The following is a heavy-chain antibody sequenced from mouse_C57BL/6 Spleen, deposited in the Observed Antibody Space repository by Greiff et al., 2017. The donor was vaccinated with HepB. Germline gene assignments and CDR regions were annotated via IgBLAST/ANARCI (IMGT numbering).Heavy chain of an antibody. D-gene: IGHD2-1*01. V-gene: IGHV5-6*01. J-gene: IGHJ2*01. CDR1: GFTFSSYG. Sequence: EVNVVESGGDLVKPGGSLKLSCAASGFTFSSYGMSWVRQTPDKRLEWVATISSGGSYTYYPDSVKGRFTISRDNAKNTLYLQMSSLKSEDTAMYYCARSYGNGFDYWGQGTTLTVSS. CDR2: ISSGGSYT. CDR3: ARSYGNGFDY.